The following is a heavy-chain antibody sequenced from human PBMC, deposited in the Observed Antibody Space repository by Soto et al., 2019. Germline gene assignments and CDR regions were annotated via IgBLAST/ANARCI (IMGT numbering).Heavy chain of an antibody. Sequence: SETLSLTCTVSGGSISSYYWSWIRQPPGKGLEWIGYIYYSGSTNYNPSLKSRVTISVDTSKNQFSLKLSSVTAADTAVYYCARQEGYYYYMDVWGKGTTVTVSS. V-gene: IGHV4-59*08. CDR1: GGSISSYY. J-gene: IGHJ6*03. CDR2: IYYSGST. CDR3: ARQEGYYYYMDV.